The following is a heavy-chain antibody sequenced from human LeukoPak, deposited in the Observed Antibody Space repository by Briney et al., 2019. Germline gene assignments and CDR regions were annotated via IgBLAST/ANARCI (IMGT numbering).Heavy chain of an antibody. CDR2: ISHSGST. CDR3: ARGLIVPSTIFDY. V-gene: IGHV4-30-2*01. Sequence: SLTLSLTCAVSGDSISSGTYSWTWIRQPPGKGLEWIGFISHSGSTYYNPSLKSRVTMSVDRSENQFSLTLSSVTAADTAVYYCARGLIVPSTIFDYWGQGALVTVSS. CDR1: GDSISSGTYS. J-gene: IGHJ4*02. D-gene: IGHD2-2*02.